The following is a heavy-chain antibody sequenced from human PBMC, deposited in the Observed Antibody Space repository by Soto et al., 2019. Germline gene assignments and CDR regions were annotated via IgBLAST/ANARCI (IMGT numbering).Heavy chain of an antibody. CDR1: GFTFSSYG. D-gene: IGHD1-26*01. CDR3: AKDREPRYYYYGMDV. V-gene: IGHV3-30*18. Sequence: PGGSLRLSCAASGFTFSSYGMHWVRQAPGKGLEWVAVISYDGSNKYYADSVKGQFTISRDNSKNTLYLQMNSLRAEDTAVYYCAKDREPRYYYYGMDVWGQGTTVTVSS. CDR2: ISYDGSNK. J-gene: IGHJ6*02.